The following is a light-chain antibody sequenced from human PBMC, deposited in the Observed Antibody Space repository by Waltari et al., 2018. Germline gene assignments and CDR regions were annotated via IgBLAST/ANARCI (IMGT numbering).Light chain of an antibody. CDR1: QTVSRS. CDR3: QHYVRLPAT. CDR2: GAS. Sequence: VLTQSPGTLSLSPGERATLSCRASQTVSRSLALYQQKPGQAPKLLIYGASTRATGIPDRFTGSGSGTDFSLTISSLEPEDFAIYFCQHYVRLPATFGQGTKVEIK. J-gene: IGKJ1*01. V-gene: IGKV3-20*01.